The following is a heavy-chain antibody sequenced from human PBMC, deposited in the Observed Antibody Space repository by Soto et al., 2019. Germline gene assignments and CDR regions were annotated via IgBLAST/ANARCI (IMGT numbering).Heavy chain of an antibody. D-gene: IGHD4-17*01. J-gene: IGHJ4*02. CDR2: ISTDNGNT. Sequence: VASVKVSCKASGYTFTNYGVSWVRQAPGQGLEWMGWISTDNGNTYYAQKFQGRVTMTTDTSTNTAYMDLRSLRSDDTAVYYCARDDTVHTRNLDYSGPGTIVTVYS. CDR1: GYTFTNYG. V-gene: IGHV1-18*04. CDR3: ARDDTVHTRNLDY.